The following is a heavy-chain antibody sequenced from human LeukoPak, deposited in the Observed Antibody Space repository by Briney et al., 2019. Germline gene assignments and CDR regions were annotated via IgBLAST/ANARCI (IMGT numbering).Heavy chain of an antibody. J-gene: IGHJ4*02. Sequence: GGSLRLSCAASGFTVSSNYMNWVRQAPGKGLEWVSVIYSGGSTYYADSVKGRFTISRDNSKNTLYLQMNSLRADDTAVYYYARTGYTSGWPTNWGQGTLVTVSS. CDR3: ARTGYTSGWPTN. V-gene: IGHV3-66*01. CDR1: GFTVSSNY. D-gene: IGHD6-19*01. CDR2: IYSGGST.